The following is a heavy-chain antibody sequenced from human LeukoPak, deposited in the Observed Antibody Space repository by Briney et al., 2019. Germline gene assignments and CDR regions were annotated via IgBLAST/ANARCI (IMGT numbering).Heavy chain of an antibody. CDR3: ARGHSVVPAALLFDY. V-gene: IGHV4-4*07. CDR2: IYTSGST. Sequence: PSETLSLTCTVPGGSISSYYWSWIRQPAGKGLEWIGRIYTSGSTNYNPSLKSRVTMSVDTSKNQFSLKLSSVTAADTAVYYCARGHSVVPAALLFDYWGQGTLVTVSS. D-gene: IGHD2-2*01. CDR1: GGSISSYY. J-gene: IGHJ4*02.